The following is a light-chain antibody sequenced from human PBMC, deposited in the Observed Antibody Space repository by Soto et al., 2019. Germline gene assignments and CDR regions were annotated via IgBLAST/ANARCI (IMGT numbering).Light chain of an antibody. CDR2: EVT. Sequence: QSALTQPASVSGSPGQSIAISCTGSSSDVVIYNYVSWYQQHPGKVPKLIIYEVTNRPSGVSNRFSGSKSGNTASLTISGLQAEDEADYYCSSYTTSSTRVFGTGTKLTVL. CDR3: SSYTTSSTRV. V-gene: IGLV2-14*01. CDR1: SSDVVIYNY. J-gene: IGLJ1*01.